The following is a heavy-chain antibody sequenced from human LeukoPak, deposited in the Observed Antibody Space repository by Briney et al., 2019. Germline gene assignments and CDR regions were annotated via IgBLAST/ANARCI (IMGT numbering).Heavy chain of an antibody. CDR2: ISYDGSSQ. CDR1: GFTFDDYG. J-gene: IGHJ4*02. D-gene: IGHD3-10*01. CDR3: ARVTTSGSGSYGGFDY. Sequence: PGGSLRLSCAASGFTFDDYGMSWVRQAPGKGLEWVAVISYDGSSQYYADSVKGRFTISRDNSKNTLYLQMNSLRAEDTAVYYCARVTTSGSGSYGGFDYWGQGTLVTVSS. V-gene: IGHV3-30*03.